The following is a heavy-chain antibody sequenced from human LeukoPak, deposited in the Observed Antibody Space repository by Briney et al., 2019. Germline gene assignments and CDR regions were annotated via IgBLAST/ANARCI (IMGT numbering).Heavy chain of an antibody. Sequence: SETLSLTCAVYGGSFSGYYWSWIRQPPGRGLEWIGEIIHSGSTIYNPSLKSRVTISVDTSKNQFSLKLSSVTAADTAVYYCARSPPRYGSGSSYFDYWGQGTLVTVSS. CDR2: IIHSGST. D-gene: IGHD3-10*01. V-gene: IGHV4-34*12. CDR3: ARSPPRYGSGSSYFDY. J-gene: IGHJ4*02. CDR1: GGSFSGYY.